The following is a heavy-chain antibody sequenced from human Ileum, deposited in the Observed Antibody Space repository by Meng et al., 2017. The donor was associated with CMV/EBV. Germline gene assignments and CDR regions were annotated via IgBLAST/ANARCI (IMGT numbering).Heavy chain of an antibody. Sequence: SYGIRWVRQARGKGREGRGWISAYNEKTNYGQKSQGRVTRNTDTSTSTAYMELRSLRSDDTAVYYCARDRVWGGDCYWGGVDWFDPWGQGTLVTVSS. CDR2: ISAYNEKT. CDR3: ARDRVWGGDCYWGGVDWFDP. D-gene: IGHD2-21*01. J-gene: IGHJ5*02. CDR1: SYG. V-gene: IGHV1-18*01.